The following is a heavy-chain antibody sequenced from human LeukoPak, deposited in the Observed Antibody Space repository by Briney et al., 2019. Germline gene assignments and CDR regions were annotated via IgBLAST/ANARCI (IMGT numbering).Heavy chain of an antibody. V-gene: IGHV3-30-3*01. CDR3: ARGSYSSNYFSHVDF. J-gene: IGHJ4*02. D-gene: IGHD3-22*01. CDR1: GFTFSSYA. Sequence: GGSLRLSCAASGFTFSSYAIHWVRQAPGKGLEWVSVISYDGNNKFYTDSVKGRFTISRDNSKNTLSLQMNSLRAEDTAVYYCARGSYSSNYFSHVDFWGRGTLVTVSS. CDR2: ISYDGNNK.